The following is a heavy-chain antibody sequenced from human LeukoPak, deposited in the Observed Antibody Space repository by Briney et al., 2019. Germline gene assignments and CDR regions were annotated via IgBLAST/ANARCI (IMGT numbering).Heavy chain of an antibody. CDR2: ISSSSSYI. Sequence: GGSLRLSCAASGFTFNTYTMYWVRQAPGKGLEWVSSISSSSSYIYYADSVKGRFTISRDNAKNSLYLQMNSLRAEDTAVYYCARGTATRGYNWFDPWGQGTLVTVSS. D-gene: IGHD3-10*01. CDR3: ARGTATRGYNWFDP. J-gene: IGHJ5*02. V-gene: IGHV3-21*01. CDR1: GFTFNTYT.